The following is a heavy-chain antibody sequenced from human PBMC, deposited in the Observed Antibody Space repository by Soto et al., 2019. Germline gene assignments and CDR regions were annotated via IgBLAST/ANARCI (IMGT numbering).Heavy chain of an antibody. CDR2: FDPEDGET. Sequence: GASVKVSCKVSGDTLTELSMHWVRQAPGKGLEWMGGFDPEDGETIYAQKFQGRVTMTEDTSTDTAYMELSSLRSEDTAVYYCATLDGRGSSWYGPDYYGMDVWGQGTTVTVSS. CDR1: GDTLTELS. D-gene: IGHD6-13*01. V-gene: IGHV1-24*01. CDR3: ATLDGRGSSWYGPDYYGMDV. J-gene: IGHJ6*02.